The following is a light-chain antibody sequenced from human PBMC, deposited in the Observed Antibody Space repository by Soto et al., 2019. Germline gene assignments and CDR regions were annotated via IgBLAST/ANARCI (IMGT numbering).Light chain of an antibody. V-gene: IGLV7-46*01. Sequence: QAVVTQEPSLTVSPGGTVTPTCGSSTGAVTSGHYPYWFQQKPGQAPRTLIYDTDRKHSSTPARFSGSLLGGKSALTLSGAQPEDEAEYYCLLSYNGARVFGGGTKVTVL. CDR1: TGAVTSGHY. J-gene: IGLJ3*02. CDR3: LLSYNGARV. CDR2: DTD.